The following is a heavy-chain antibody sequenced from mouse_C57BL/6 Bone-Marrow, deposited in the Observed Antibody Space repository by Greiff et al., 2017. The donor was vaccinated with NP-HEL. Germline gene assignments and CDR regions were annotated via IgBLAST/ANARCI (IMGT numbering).Heavy chain of an antibody. CDR3: ARRIHYGSFDV. CDR1: GFTFSDYY. CDR2: ISNGGGST. V-gene: IGHV5-12*01. D-gene: IGHD1-1*01. J-gene: IGHJ1*03. Sequence: EVKLQESGGGLVQPGGSLKLSCAASGFTFSDYYMYWVRQTPEKRLEWVAYISNGGGSTYYPDTVKGRFTISRDNAKNTLYLQMSRLKSEDTAMYYCARRIHYGSFDVWGTGTTVTVSS.